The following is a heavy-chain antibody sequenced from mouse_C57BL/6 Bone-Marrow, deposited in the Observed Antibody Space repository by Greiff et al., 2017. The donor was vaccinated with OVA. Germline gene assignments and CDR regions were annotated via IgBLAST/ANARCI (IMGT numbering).Heavy chain of an antibody. CDR3: AGAWFAY. J-gene: IGHJ3*01. CDR2: INPNNGGT. Sequence: EVQLKESGPELVKPGASVKISCKASGYTFTDYYMNWVKQSHGKSLEWIGDINPNNGGTSYNQKFKGKATLTVDKSSSTAYMELRSLTSEDSAVYYCAGAWFAYWGQGTLVTVSA. V-gene: IGHV1-26*01. CDR1: GYTFTDYY.